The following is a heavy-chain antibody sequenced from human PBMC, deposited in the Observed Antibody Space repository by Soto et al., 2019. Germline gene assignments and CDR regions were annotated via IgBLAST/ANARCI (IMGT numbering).Heavy chain of an antibody. Sequence: GGSLRLSCAASGFTFSSYWMSWVRQAPGKGLEWVANIKQDGSEKYYVDSVKGRFTISRDNAKNSLYLQMNSLIAEDTAVYYCARDPPQRFLEWFGWFDPWGQGTLVTVSS. J-gene: IGHJ5*02. CDR1: GFTFSSYW. V-gene: IGHV3-7*01. D-gene: IGHD3-3*01. CDR2: IKQDGSEK. CDR3: ARDPPQRFLEWFGWFDP.